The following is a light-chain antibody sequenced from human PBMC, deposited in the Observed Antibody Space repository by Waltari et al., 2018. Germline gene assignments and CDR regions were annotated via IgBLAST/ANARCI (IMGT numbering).Light chain of an antibody. Sequence: EIVLKQSPATLSLSPGDSAPLSCRASQSISSSLAWYQQKPGQAPRLLIYDASTRATGIPARFSGSGSVTEFTLTISSLEPEDFAIYYCQQRSKSFTFGPGTKVDMK. CDR2: DAS. CDR3: QQRSKSFT. J-gene: IGKJ3*01. CDR1: QSISSS. V-gene: IGKV3-11*01.